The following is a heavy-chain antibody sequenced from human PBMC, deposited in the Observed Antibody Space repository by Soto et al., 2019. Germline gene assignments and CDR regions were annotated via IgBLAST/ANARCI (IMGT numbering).Heavy chain of an antibody. CDR1: GFTFSSYG. CDR2: ISYDGSLE. CDR3: ARAAYSSSWNWFDP. D-gene: IGHD6-13*01. Sequence: GGSLRLSCAASGFTFSSYGMHWVRQAPGKGLEWVAVISYDGSLEYYADSVKGRFTISRDNSKNTLYLQMNSLRGEDTAVYYCARAAYSSSWNWFDPWGQGTLVTVS. J-gene: IGHJ5*02. V-gene: IGHV3-30*03.